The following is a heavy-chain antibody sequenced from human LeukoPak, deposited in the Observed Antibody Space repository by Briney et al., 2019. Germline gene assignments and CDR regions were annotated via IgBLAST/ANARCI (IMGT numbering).Heavy chain of an antibody. Sequence: GESLKISCKGSGYIFSSYWIAWVRRMPGKGLEWVGIIYPGDTDTRYSPSFQGQVTISADKSVSTAYLQWNSLKASDTAIYYCARGYYYESSGYYPGYFQYWGQGTLVTVSS. D-gene: IGHD3-22*01. CDR3: ARGYYYESSGYYPGYFQY. CDR2: IYPGDTDT. CDR1: GYIFSSYW. V-gene: IGHV5-51*01. J-gene: IGHJ1*01.